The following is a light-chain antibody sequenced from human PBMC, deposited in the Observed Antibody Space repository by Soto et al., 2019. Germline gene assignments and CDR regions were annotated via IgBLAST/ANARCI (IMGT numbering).Light chain of an antibody. CDR2: DAS. V-gene: IGKV1-33*01. J-gene: IGKJ2*01. Sequence: DIQVTQSPSSLAVSVGDRVTITCQASRDISVYLNWYQQKPGKPPKLLVFDASNLQTGVPSRFSGSGSGTHFTFTITNLQPEDVATYYCQQYDNLPPYTLGQGTKLEI. CDR3: QQYDNLPPYT. CDR1: RDISVY.